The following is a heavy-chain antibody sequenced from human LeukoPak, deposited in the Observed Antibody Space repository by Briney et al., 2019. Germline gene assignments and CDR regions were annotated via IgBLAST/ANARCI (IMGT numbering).Heavy chain of an antibody. J-gene: IGHJ6*03. Sequence: SETLSLTCTVSDGSISGYYWTWIRQPAEKGLEWIGRIYTSDNTIYNPSLRSRVTMSVDTSKNQFSLKLRSVTAADTAVYYCARGFVPAGMARYHYMDVWGKGTTVTVSS. V-gene: IGHV4-4*07. CDR1: DGSISGYY. CDR3: ARGFVPAGMARYHYMDV. CDR2: IYTSDNT. D-gene: IGHD2-2*01.